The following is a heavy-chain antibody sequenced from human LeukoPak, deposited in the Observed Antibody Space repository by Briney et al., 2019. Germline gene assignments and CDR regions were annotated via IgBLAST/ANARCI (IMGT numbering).Heavy chain of an antibody. J-gene: IGHJ4*02. V-gene: IGHV5-51*01. CDR3: ASSTAVTTHYFDF. CDR1: GYSFGSYW. Sequence: GESLQISCKGSGYSFGSYWIGWVRQLPGKGLEWMGIIYPGDSDTRYSPSFQGQVTISADKSIKTAYLQWSSLKASDTAMYYCASSTAVTTHYFDFWGQGTLVTVSS. D-gene: IGHD4-17*01. CDR2: IYPGDSDT.